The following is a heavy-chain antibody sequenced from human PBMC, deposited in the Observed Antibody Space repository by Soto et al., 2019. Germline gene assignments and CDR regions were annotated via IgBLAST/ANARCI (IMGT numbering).Heavy chain of an antibody. V-gene: IGHV4-39*01. D-gene: IGHD3-10*01. CDR2: IYYSGST. Sequence: SETLSLTCTVSGGSISSSSYYWGWIRQPPGKGLEWIGSIYYSGSTYYNPSLKSRVTISVDTSKNLFSLKLSSLTAADTAVYYCARHSYYYGSTYGCWLDPWGQGTLVTVSS. CDR3: ARHSYYYGSTYGCWLDP. CDR1: GGSISSSSYY. J-gene: IGHJ5*02.